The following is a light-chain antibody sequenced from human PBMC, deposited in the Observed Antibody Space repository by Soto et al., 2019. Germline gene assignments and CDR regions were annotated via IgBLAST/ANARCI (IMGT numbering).Light chain of an antibody. CDR1: QTVSNN. CDR3: QHYDEWPLT. J-gene: IGKJ4*01. Sequence: RVMTQSPATLSVSPGEKATLSCRASQTVSNNLAWYQQKPGQAPSLLIYFASTRATGIPARFSGSGSGTEFTFTISSLQSEDFAVYYCQHYDEWPLTFGGGTKVEIK. V-gene: IGKV3-15*01. CDR2: FAS.